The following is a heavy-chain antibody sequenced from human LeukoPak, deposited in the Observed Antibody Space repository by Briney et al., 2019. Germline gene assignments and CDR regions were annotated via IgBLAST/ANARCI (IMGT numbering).Heavy chain of an antibody. V-gene: IGHV3-7*01. CDR1: GFPFSYYF. CDR3: AKENPLDY. Sequence: GGSLKLSCAASGFPFSYYFMTWIRQAPGKGLEWVASIKHDGSEKYYVDSVKGRFAISRDNSKNTLYLQMNSLRAEDTAVYYCAKENPLDYWGQGTLVTVSS. CDR2: IKHDGSEK. J-gene: IGHJ4*02.